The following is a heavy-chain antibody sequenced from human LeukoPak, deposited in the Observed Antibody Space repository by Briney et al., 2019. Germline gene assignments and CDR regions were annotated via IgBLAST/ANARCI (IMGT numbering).Heavy chain of an antibody. D-gene: IGHD2-2*03. CDR3: ARGLDSVTWGPFDI. J-gene: IGHJ3*02. V-gene: IGHV3-23*01. Sequence: GGSLRLSCAASGFTFSTYTMSWVRQAPGKGLEWVSAINTGGGTSSADSVKGRFTISRDNSESTLYLQMSSLRADDTAVYYCARGLDSVTWGPFDIWGQGTVVTVSS. CDR2: INTGGGT. CDR1: GFTFSTYT.